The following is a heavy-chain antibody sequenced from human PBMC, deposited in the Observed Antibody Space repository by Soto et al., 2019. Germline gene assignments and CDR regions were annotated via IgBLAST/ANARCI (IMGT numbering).Heavy chain of an antibody. CDR1: GGSISSSNW. D-gene: IGHD3-22*01. CDR3: ARLGGYYQSLDT. V-gene: IGHV4-4*02. CDR2: IYHSGST. J-gene: IGHJ5*02. Sequence: SETLSLTCAVSGGSISSSNWWSWVRQPPGKGLEWIGEIYHSGSTNYNPSLKSQVTISVDRSKNQFSLKLTSVTAADTAVYYCARLGGYYQSLDTWGQGTLVTVSS.